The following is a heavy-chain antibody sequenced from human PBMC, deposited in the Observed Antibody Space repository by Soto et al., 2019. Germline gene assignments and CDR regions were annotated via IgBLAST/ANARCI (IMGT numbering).Heavy chain of an antibody. CDR1: GGTFSSYA. D-gene: IGHD6-13*01. CDR3: ARGRQQLALNWFDP. J-gene: IGHJ5*02. Sequence: GASVKVSCKASGGTFSSYAISWVRQAPGQGLEWMGGIIPIFGTANYAQKFQGRVTITADENTSTAYMELSSLRSEDTAVYYCARGRQQLALNWFDPWGQGTLVTVSS. V-gene: IGHV1-69*13. CDR2: IIPIFGTA.